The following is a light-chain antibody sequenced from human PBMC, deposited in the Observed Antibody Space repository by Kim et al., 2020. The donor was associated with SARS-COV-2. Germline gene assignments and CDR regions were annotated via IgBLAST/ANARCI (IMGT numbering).Light chain of an antibody. CDR1: QYLATW. CDR3: QQYKSDPYT. Sequence: DIQMTQYPSTLSASVGDTVSITCRASQYLATWVAWYQQKPGMAPKVLMYDASKLKSGVPSRFSGSGSGTEFTLTITSLQPDDFATYYCQQYKSDPYTFCQGTKLEL. J-gene: IGKJ2*01. CDR2: DAS. V-gene: IGKV1-5*01.